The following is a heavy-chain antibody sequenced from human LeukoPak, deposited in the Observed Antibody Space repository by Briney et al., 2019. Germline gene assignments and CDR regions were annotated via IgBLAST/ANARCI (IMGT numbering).Heavy chain of an antibody. CDR2: SYYIGST. CDR3: ARNHYDFWSGYYTPYYYMDV. CDR1: GGSFSSGSYY. Sequence: SETLSLTCTVSGGSFSSGSYYWSWIRQPPGKGLEWIGCSYYIGSTNYNPSLKSRVTISVDTSKNQFSLKLSSVTAADTAVYYCARNHYDFWSGYYTPYYYMDVWGKGTTVTVSS. D-gene: IGHD3-3*01. V-gene: IGHV4-61*01. J-gene: IGHJ6*03.